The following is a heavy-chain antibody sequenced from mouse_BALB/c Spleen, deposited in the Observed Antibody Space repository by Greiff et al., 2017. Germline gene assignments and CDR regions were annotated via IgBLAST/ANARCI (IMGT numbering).Heavy chain of an antibody. D-gene: IGHD2-4*01. J-gene: IGHJ4*01. CDR3: ARKRGSTMITTDYAMDY. CDR1: GYSFTGYN. Sequence: VQLQQSGPELEKPGASVKISCKASGYSFTGYNMNWVKQSNGKSLEWIGNIDPYYGGTSYNQKFKGKATLTVDKSSSTAYMQLKSLTSEDSAVYYCARKRGSTMITTDYAMDYWGQGTSVTVSS. CDR2: IDPYYGGT. V-gene: IGHV1-39*01.